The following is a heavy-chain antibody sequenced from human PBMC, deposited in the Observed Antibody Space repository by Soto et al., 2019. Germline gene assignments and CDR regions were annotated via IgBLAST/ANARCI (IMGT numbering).Heavy chain of an antibody. Sequence: GASVKVSCKASGGTFSSYAISWVRQAPGQGLEWMGGIIPIFGTANYAQKFQGRVTITADESTSTAYMELSSLRSEDTAVYYCARDRSLGLHEPHEYYYGMDVWGQGTTVTVSS. J-gene: IGHJ6*02. V-gene: IGHV1-69*13. CDR3: ARDRSLGLHEPHEYYYGMDV. CDR1: GGTFSSYA. CDR2: IIPIFGTA. D-gene: IGHD3-16*01.